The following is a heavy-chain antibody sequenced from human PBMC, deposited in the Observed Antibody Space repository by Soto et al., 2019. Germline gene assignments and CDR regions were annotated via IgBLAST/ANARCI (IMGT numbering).Heavy chain of an antibody. D-gene: IGHD1-26*01. CDR3: ARAGSGSYFFPYYYYGMDV. J-gene: IGHJ6*02. CDR1: GYTFTSYG. Sequence: ASVKVSCKASGYTFTSYGISWVRQAPGQGLEWMGWISAYNGNTNYAQKLQGRVTMTTDTSTSTAYMELRSLRSDDTAVYYCARAGSGSYFFPYYYYGMDVWGQGTRVTVSS. CDR2: ISAYNGNT. V-gene: IGHV1-18*04.